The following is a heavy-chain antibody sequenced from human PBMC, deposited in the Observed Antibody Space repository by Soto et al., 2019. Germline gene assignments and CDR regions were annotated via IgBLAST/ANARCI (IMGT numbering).Heavy chain of an antibody. CDR2: IYPADSDT. Sequence: EVQLVQSGAEVKKPGESLKISCKISGYSFSNYWLAWVRQMPGKGLELMGLIYPADSDTRYSTSFQGQVTISADKSITTAYLHWSNLKASDTAMYYCARSWNDYGTYGAFDYWGQGTRVTVSS. J-gene: IGHJ4*02. CDR1: GYSFSNYW. V-gene: IGHV5-51*01. CDR3: ARSWNDYGTYGAFDY. D-gene: IGHD4-4*01.